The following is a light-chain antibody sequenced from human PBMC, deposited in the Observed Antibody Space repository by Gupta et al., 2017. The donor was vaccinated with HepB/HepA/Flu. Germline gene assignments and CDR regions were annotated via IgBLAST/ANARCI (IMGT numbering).Light chain of an antibody. CDR1: QNVYNN. V-gene: IGKV3-15*01. Sequence: EIVMTQSPGTLSMSPGERATLSCWASQNVYNNLAWYQQKPGQAPRLLIYGASTRATGIPARFSGSGSGTEFTLTITSLQSEDFAVYCCQQDKNCPGTFGQGTKVEIK. CDR3: QQDKNCPGT. J-gene: IGKJ1*01. CDR2: GAS.